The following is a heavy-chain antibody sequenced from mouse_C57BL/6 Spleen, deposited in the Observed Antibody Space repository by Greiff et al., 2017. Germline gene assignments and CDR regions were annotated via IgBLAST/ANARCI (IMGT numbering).Heavy chain of an antibody. CDR3: GREGRLPLDY. CDR2: IDPSDSET. J-gene: IGHJ2*01. Sequence: QVHVQQPGAELVRPGSSVKLSCKASGYTFTSYWMHWVKQRPIQGLEWIGNIDPSDSETHYNQKFKDKATLTVDKSSSTAYMQLSSLTSEDSAVYYCGREGRLPLDYWGQGTTLTVSS. D-gene: IGHD5-5*01. V-gene: IGHV1-52*01. CDR1: GYTFTSYW.